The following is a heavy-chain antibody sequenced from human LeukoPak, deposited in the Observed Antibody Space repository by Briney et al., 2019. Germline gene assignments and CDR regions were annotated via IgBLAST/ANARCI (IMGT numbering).Heavy chain of an antibody. CDR2: IIPIFGTA. V-gene: IGHV1-69*01. CDR3: AREGEYCSSTSCYGPNWFDP. CDR1: GGTFSSYA. Sequence: SVKVSCKASGGTFSSYAISWVRQAPGQGLEWMGGIIPIFGTANYAQKFQGRVTITADESTSTAYMELSSLRSEDTAVYYCAREGEYCSSTSCYGPNWFDPWGQGTLVTV. J-gene: IGHJ5*02. D-gene: IGHD2-2*01.